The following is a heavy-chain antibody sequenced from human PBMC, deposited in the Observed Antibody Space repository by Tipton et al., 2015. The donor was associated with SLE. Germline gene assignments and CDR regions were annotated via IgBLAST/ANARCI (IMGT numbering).Heavy chain of an antibody. D-gene: IGHD6-19*01. Sequence: TLSLTCTVSGASITSGDYSWTWIRQPAGKGLEWIGRIHPSGTTSYNPSLTSRPTISVDTSKNQFSLNLRSVTAADTAVYYCAREGYSSGWAGDFDYRGQGTVVTVSS. CDR1: GASITSGDYS. CDR3: AREGYSSGWAGDFDY. J-gene: IGHJ4*02. CDR2: IHPSGTT. V-gene: IGHV4-61*02.